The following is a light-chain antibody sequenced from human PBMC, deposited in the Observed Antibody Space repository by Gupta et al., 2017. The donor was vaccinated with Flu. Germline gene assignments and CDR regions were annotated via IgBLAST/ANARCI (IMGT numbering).Light chain of an antibody. CDR3: AAWDDSLSCYV. CDR2: RSS. Sequence: QSVLPQPPSASGTPGQRVSCSCSGSRPNIGSNYVHWYQQLPGTAPKLLIYRSSQRPSGVPDLFSGSKSGTSASLAISGLRSEDEADYYCAAWDDSLSCYVFGTGTKVTVL. CDR1: RPNIGSNY. V-gene: IGLV1-47*01. J-gene: IGLJ1*01.